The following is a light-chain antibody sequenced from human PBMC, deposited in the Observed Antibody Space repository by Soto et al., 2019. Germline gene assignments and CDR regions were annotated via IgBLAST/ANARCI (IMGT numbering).Light chain of an antibody. J-gene: IGKJ5*01. CDR3: QQYDNLPIT. V-gene: IGKV1-33*01. CDR2: DAS. Sequence: DVQMTQSPYSLSASVGDRVTITCQASQDISNYLNWYQQKPRKAPKLLIYDASNVETGVPSRFSGSGSGTDFTFTISSLQPEDIATYYCQQYDNLPITFGQGTRLEIK. CDR1: QDISNY.